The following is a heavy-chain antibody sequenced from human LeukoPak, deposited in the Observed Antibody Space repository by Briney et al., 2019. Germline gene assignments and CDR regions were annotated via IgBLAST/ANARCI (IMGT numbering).Heavy chain of an antibody. CDR2: FNHSGST. J-gene: IGHJ6*03. D-gene: IGHD5-18*01. V-gene: IGHV4-61*09. CDR3: ARVRLPPYYYYYYYMDV. CDR1: GDSITSGRYY. Sequence: PSETLSLTCTVSGDSITSGRYYWSWIRQPAGKGLEWIGEFNHSGSTNYNPSLKSRVTISVDTSKNQFSLKLTSVTAADTAVYYCARVRLPPYYYYYYYMDVWGKGTTVTVSS.